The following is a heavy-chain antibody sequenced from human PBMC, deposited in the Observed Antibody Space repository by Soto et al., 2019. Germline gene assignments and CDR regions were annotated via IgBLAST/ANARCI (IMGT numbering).Heavy chain of an antibody. CDR3: ARTYVLRFLEWFYMDV. J-gene: IGHJ6*02. D-gene: IGHD3-3*01. V-gene: IGHV2-26*01. Sequence: SGPTLVNPTETLTLTCTVSGFSLSNARMGVSWIRQPPGKALEWLAHIFSNDEKSYSTSLKSRLTISKDTSKSQVVLTMTNMDPVDTATYYCARTYVLRFLEWFYMDVWGQGTTVTVSS. CDR2: IFSNDEK. CDR1: GFSLSNARMG.